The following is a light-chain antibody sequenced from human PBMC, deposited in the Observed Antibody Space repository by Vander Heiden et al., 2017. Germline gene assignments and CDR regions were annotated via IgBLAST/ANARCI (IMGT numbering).Light chain of an antibody. CDR1: QTISSW. Sequence: DIQLTHSPSTLPASVGDRVTITCRARQTISSWLAWYPQKPGKAPKILMYQASSLESRVPSRFSRSGSGTEFTLTISILQPDDFATYYCQQYNSYPYTFGQGTKLEIK. J-gene: IGKJ2*01. CDR2: QAS. CDR3: QQYNSYPYT. V-gene: IGKV1-5*03.